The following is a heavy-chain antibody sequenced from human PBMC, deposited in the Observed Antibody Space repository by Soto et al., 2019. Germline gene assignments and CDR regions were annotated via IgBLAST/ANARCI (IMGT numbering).Heavy chain of an antibody. Sequence: QVQLVQSGAEAKKPGSSVKVSCKTSGVTFSSYAISWVRQAPGQGLEWMGGIVPLFRTTNYAQKFQGRVTISADTSTYTVYMKLSGLRSGDTAVYYCARGGYSSTCSNLLGRSGLDVGGQGTTVTVSS. V-gene: IGHV1-69*06. CDR1: GVTFSSYA. J-gene: IGHJ6*02. CDR2: IVPLFRTT. CDR3: ARGGYSSTCSNLLGRSGLDV. D-gene: IGHD5-12*01.